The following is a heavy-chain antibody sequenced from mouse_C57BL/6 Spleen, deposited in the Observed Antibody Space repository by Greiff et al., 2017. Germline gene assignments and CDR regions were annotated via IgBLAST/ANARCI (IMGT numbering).Heavy chain of an antibody. CDR1: GYAFTNYL. J-gene: IGHJ4*01. D-gene: IGHD3-1*01. Sequence: VQLQESGAELVRPGTSVKVSCKASGYAFTNYLIEWVKQRPGQGLEWIGVINPGSGGTNYNEKFKGKATLTADKSSSTAYMQLSSLTSEDSAVYFCARSGGDYYAKGYWGQGTSVTVSS. CDR2: INPGSGGT. V-gene: IGHV1-54*01. CDR3: ARSGGDYYAKGY.